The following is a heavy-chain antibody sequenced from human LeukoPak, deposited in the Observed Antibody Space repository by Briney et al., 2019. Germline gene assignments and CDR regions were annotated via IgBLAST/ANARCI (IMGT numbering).Heavy chain of an antibody. CDR1: GYSFTSHW. D-gene: IGHD5-24*01. V-gene: IGHV5-51*01. J-gene: IGHJ4*02. CDR2: IYPGDSDT. Sequence: GESLKISFEGSGYSFTSHWIGWVRQMPGKGLEWMGIIYPGDSDTRYSPSFQGQVTISADKSINTAYLQWSSLKASDTAIYYCARCLHGDGYTPGDYWGQGTLVVVSS. CDR3: ARCLHGDGYTPGDY.